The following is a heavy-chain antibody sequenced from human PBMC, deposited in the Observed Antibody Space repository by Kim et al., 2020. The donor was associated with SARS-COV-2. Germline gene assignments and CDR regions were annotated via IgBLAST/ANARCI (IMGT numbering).Heavy chain of an antibody. CDR2: ISAYNGNT. Sequence: ASVKVSCKASGYTFTSYGISWVRQAPGQGLEWMGWISAYNGNTNYAQKLQGRVTMTTDTSTSTAYMELRSLRSDDTAVYYCARDPIAYSSSPIPGFDYWGQGTLVTVSS. CDR1: GYTFTSYG. V-gene: IGHV1-18*01. J-gene: IGHJ4*02. D-gene: IGHD6-13*01. CDR3: ARDPIAYSSSPIPGFDY.